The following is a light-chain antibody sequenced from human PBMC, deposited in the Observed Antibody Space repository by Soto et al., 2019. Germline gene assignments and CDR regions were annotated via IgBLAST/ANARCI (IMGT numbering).Light chain of an antibody. CDR2: GAS. J-gene: IGKJ5*01. Sequence: EVVITRSPATLSVSPGGRATLSCRASQSISDTLAWYQQKPGQAPRLLIYGASTRATGFPARFSGSGSGADFTLTISRLEPADFALYYCQHYGAAPITFGQGTRLEIK. CDR1: QSISDT. V-gene: IGKV3-15*01. CDR3: QHYGAAPIT.